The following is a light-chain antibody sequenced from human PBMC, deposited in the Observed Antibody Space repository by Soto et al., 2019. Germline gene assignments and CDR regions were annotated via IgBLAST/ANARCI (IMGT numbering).Light chain of an antibody. V-gene: IGKV3-20*01. CDR3: QQYGSSPGLFT. CDR1: QSVSSNY. Sequence: EVVLTQSPGTLSLSPGERATLSCRASQSVSSNYLAWYQQKPGQAPRHLIYGASSRATGIPDRFSGSGSGTDFTLTISRLEPEDFAMYYCQQYGSSPGLFTFGPGTKVDIK. J-gene: IGKJ3*01. CDR2: GAS.